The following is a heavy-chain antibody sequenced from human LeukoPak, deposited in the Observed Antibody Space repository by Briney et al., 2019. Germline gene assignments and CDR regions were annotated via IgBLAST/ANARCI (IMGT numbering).Heavy chain of an antibody. V-gene: IGHV3-21*01. D-gene: IGHD5-12*01. CDR3: ARGSGSYDY. CDR1: GFTFSSFS. CDR2: ISGSSYYI. J-gene: IGHJ4*02. Sequence: PGGSLRLSCAASGFTFSSFSLNWVRQAPGKGLEWVSSISGSSYYIYYADSVKGRSTISRDNAKNSLYLQMDSLRADDTAVYYCARGSGSYDYWGQGTLVTVSS.